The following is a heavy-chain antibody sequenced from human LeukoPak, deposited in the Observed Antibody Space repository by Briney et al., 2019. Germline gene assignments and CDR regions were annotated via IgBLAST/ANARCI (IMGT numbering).Heavy chain of an antibody. Sequence: SETLSLTCTVSGGSVSSGSYYWSWIRQPPGKGLEWIGYIYHSGSTYYNPSLKSRVTISVDRSKNQFSLKLSSVTAADTAVYYCARTDTAMVHDAFDIWGQGTMVTVSS. D-gene: IGHD5-18*01. CDR1: GGSVSSGSYY. CDR2: IYHSGST. V-gene: IGHV4-30-2*01. CDR3: ARTDTAMVHDAFDI. J-gene: IGHJ3*02.